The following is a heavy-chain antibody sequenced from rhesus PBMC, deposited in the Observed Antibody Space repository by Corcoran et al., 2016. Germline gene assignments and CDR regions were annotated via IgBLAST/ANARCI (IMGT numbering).Heavy chain of an antibody. J-gene: IGHJ4*01. CDR1: GGSFSVYY. V-gene: IGHV4-165*01. CDR3: ARGGRNYNIWTGYPLDY. Sequence: QVQLQESGPGLVKPSETLSLTCAVSGGSFSVYYLGWIRPPPGKGLEWIGYISGSSGSNDYNPSLKSRVTISTDTSKNQFSLKLSSVTAADTAVYYCARGGRNYNIWTGYPLDYWGQGVLVTVSS. CDR2: ISGSSGSN. D-gene: IGHD3-3*01.